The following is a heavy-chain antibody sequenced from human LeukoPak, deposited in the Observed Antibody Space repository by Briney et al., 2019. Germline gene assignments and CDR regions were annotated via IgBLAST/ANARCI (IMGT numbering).Heavy chain of an antibody. CDR2: IIPIFGTA. CDR1: GGTFSSYA. V-gene: IGHV1-69*05. D-gene: IGHD6-19*01. J-gene: IGHJ3*02. CDR3: ARDRVSSGWVDAFDI. Sequence: SVKVSCKASGGTFSSYAISLVRQAPGQGLEWMGGIIPIFGTANYAQKFQGRVTITTDESTSTAYMELSSLRSEDTAVYYCARDRVSSGWVDAFDIWGQGTMVTVSS.